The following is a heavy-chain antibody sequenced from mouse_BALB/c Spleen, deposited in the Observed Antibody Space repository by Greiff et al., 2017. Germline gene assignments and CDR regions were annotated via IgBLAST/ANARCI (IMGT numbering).Heavy chain of an antibody. V-gene: IGHV14-3*02. CDR3: AREHYGGY. CDR1: GFNIKDTY. CDR2: IDPANGNT. Sequence: EVKVVESGAELVKPGASVKLSCTASGFNIKDTYMHWVKQRPEQGLEWIGRIDPANGNTKYDPKFQGKATITADTSSNTAYLQLSSLTSEDTAVYYCAREHYGGYWGQGTTLTVSS. J-gene: IGHJ2*01. D-gene: IGHD1-1*01.